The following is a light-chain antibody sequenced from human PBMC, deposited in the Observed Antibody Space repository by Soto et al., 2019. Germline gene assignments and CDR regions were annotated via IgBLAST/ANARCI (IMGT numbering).Light chain of an antibody. CDR1: QSVSSGY. Sequence: EIVLTQSPGTLSLSPGERATLSCRASQSVSSGYLAWYQQKPGQAPRLLIYGASSRATGIPDRFSGSGSGTDFTLTISIMEPEDVAVYYCQQYGSSPPYTFGQGTKLEIK. CDR2: GAS. V-gene: IGKV3-20*01. CDR3: QQYGSSPPYT. J-gene: IGKJ2*01.